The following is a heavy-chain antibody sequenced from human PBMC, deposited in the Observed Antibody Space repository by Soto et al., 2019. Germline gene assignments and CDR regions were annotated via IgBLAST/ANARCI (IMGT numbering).Heavy chain of an antibody. V-gene: IGHV3-30*18. CDR2: ISYDESNK. J-gene: IGHJ4*02. CDR3: AKGYYGDYGDY. Sequence: QVPLVESGGGVVQPGRSLRLSCAASGFTFSSYGMHWVRQAPGKGLEWVAVISYDESNKYYADSVKGRFTISRDNSKNTLYLQMNGLRAADTAVYYCAKGYYGDYGDYWGQGSLVTVSS. CDR1: GFTFSSYG. D-gene: IGHD4-17*01.